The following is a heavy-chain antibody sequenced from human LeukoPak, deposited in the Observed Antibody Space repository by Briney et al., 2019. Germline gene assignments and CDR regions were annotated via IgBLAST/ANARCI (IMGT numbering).Heavy chain of an antibody. CDR1: GGTFSNYA. J-gene: IGHJ3*02. V-gene: IGHV1-69*04. CDR3: AREVFDSEGYYTLGAYDI. Sequence: SVKVSCKASGGTFSNYAINWLRQAPGQGLEWMGRTIPSVGTPNNAQRFQGRITITADRSASTAYMELSSLRSEDTAVYFCAREVFDSEGYYTLGAYDIWGQGTMVIVSS. D-gene: IGHD3-10*01. CDR2: TIPSVGTP.